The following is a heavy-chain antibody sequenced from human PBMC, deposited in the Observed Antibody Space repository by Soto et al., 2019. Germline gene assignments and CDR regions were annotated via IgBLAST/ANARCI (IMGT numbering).Heavy chain of an antibody. J-gene: IGHJ6*03. CDR3: ARDTSSSAKLPLIYYYYYYMDV. Sequence: GGSLRLSCAASGFTFSSYSMNWVRQAPGKGLEWVSYISSSSSTIYYADSVKGRFTISRDNAKNSLYLQMNSLRAEDTAVYYCARDTSSSAKLPLIYYYYYYMDVWGKGTTVTVSS. CDR2: ISSSSSTI. CDR1: GFTFSSYS. V-gene: IGHV3-48*01. D-gene: IGHD6-6*01.